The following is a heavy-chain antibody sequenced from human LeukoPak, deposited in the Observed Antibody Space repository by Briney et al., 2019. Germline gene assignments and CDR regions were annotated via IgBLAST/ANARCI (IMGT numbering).Heavy chain of an antibody. CDR3: ARGVAAAGSYYFDY. CDR1: GGSISSYY. D-gene: IGHD6-13*01. V-gene: IGHV4-59*01. Sequence: SETLSLTCTVSGGSISSYYWSWIRQPPGKGLEWIGYIYYSGSTNYNPSLKSRVTISVDTSKNQFSLKLSSVAAADTAVYYCARGVAAAGSYYFDYWGQGTLVTVSS. CDR2: IYYSGST. J-gene: IGHJ4*02.